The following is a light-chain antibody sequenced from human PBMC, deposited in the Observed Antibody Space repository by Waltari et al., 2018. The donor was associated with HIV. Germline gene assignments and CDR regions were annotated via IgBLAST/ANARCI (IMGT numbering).Light chain of an antibody. CDR2: DKN. J-gene: IGLJ2*01. CDR3: GTWDSSLSAGGV. V-gene: IGLV1-51*01. Sequence: QSVLTQPPSVSAAPGQKVTISCSGTSSNIGNNYVPWYQQLPGTAPKLLIYDKNKRPSGIPDRFSGSKSGTSATLGITGLQTGDEADYYCGTWDSSLSAGGVFGGGTKLTVL. CDR1: SSNIGNNY.